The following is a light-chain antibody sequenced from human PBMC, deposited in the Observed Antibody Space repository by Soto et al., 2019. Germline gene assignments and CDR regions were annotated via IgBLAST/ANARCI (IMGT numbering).Light chain of an antibody. V-gene: IGKV1-9*01. J-gene: IGKJ2*01. CDR1: QGISNF. CDR3: QHLNSYPPMYT. CDR2: AAS. Sequence: IQLTQSPSSLSASVGDRVTITCRANQGISNFLAWYQQKPGKAPKLLIYAASSLKSGVPSRFSGSGSGTDFTLTISSLQPEDFATYYCQHLNSYPPMYTFGQGTKLEIK.